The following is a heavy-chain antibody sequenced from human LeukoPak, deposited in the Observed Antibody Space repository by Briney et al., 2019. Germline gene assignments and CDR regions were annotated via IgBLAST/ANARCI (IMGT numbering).Heavy chain of an antibody. CDR2: IIPIFGTA. J-gene: IGHJ4*02. CDR3: ARESGYYPDYYFDY. CDR1: GGTFSSYA. V-gene: IGHV1-69*05. D-gene: IGHD3-22*01. Sequence: SVKVSCEASGGTFSSYAISWVRQAPGQGLEWMGRIIPIFGTANYAQKFQGRVTITTDESTSTAYMELSSLRSDDTAVYYCARESGYYPDYYFDYWGQGTLVTVSS.